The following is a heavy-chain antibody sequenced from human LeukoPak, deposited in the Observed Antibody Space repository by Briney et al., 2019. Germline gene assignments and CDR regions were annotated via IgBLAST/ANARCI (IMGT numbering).Heavy chain of an antibody. CDR3: ARDGRGYSSSWYVPTFL. J-gene: IGHJ4*02. D-gene: IGHD6-13*01. CDR2: ISYDGSNK. Sequence: PGGSLRLSCAASGFTFSSYAMHWVRQAPGKGLEWVAVISYDGSNKYYADSVKGRFTISRDNSKNTLYLQMNSLRAEDTAVYYCARDGRGYSSSWYVPTFLWGQGTLVTVSS. CDR1: GFTFSSYA. V-gene: IGHV3-30*04.